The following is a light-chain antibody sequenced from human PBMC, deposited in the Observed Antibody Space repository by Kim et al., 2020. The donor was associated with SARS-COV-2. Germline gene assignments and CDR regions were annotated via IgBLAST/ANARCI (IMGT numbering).Light chain of an antibody. CDR3: QSRDSGGQVI. V-gene: IGLV3-19*01. CDR2: GRN. Sequence: SSELTQDPAVSVALGQTVRITCQGDSLRSYYATWYQQKPRQAPVLVIYGRNNRPSGIPDRFSGSTSGNTASLTISGAQAEDEADFYCQSRDSGGQVIFGGGTQLTVL. J-gene: IGLJ2*01. CDR1: SLRSYY.